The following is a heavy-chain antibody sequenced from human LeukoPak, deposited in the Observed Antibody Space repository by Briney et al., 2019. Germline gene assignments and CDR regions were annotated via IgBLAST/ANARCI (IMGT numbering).Heavy chain of an antibody. J-gene: IGHJ3*02. CDR2: ISSSGSAR. CDR1: GFTFSDYY. D-gene: IGHD3-9*01. CDR3: AIPDRRYGDAFDI. V-gene: IGHV3-11*04. Sequence: PGGSLRLSCAASGFTFSDYYMSWIRQAPGKGLEWVSYISSSGSARYYADSVKGRFTISRDNAKNSLYLQMNSLRAEDTAVYYCAIPDRRYGDAFDIWGQGTMVTVPS.